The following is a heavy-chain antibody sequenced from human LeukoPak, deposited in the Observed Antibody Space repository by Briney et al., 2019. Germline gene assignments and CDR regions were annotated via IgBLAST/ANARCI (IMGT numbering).Heavy chain of an antibody. CDR2: IIPIFGTA. J-gene: IGHJ4*02. CDR1: GGTFSSYA. D-gene: IGHD3-10*01. V-gene: IGHV1-69*13. CDR3: ARGPGEFPFDY. Sequence: SVKVSCKASGGTFSSYAISRVRHAPGQGLEWMGGIIPIFGTANYAQKFQGRVTITADESTSTAYMELSSLRSEDTAVYYCARGPGEFPFDYWGQGTLVTVSS.